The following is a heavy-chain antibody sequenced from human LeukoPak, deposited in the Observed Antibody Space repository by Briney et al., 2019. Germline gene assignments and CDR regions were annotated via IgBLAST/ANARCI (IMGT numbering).Heavy chain of an antibody. V-gene: IGHV4-4*07. CDR2: IYTSGST. CDR1: GGSISSYY. CDR3: AKSGSPFYYYYYVDV. D-gene: IGHD1-26*01. J-gene: IGHJ6*03. Sequence: SETLSLTCTVSGGSISSYYWSWIRQPAGKGLEWIGRIYTSGSTNYNPSLKSRVTMSVDTSKNQFSLKLSSVTAADTAVYYCAKSGSPFYYYYYVDVWGKGTTVTVTS.